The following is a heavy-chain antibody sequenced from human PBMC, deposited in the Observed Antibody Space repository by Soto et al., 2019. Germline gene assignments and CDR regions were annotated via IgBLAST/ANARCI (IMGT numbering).Heavy chain of an antibody. J-gene: IGHJ4*02. CDR1: GFALSRYW. V-gene: IGHV3-74*01. CDR3: SRDLSGRDDY. CDR2: IDPDGNTI. Sequence: EVQLVESGGDLVQPGGSLKLSCAASGFALSRYWMHWVRQAPGKGLVWVSRIDPDGNTINYADSVRGRFTISRDNAKNTLYLEMNSLRTEDTAIYSCSRDLSGRDDYWGQGTLVTVSS. D-gene: IGHD6-19*01.